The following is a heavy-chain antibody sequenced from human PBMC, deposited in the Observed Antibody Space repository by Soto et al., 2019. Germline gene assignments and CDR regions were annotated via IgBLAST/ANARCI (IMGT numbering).Heavy chain of an antibody. D-gene: IGHD2-15*01. CDR2: IYPGDSDT. J-gene: IGHJ6*02. CDR1: GYSFTSYW. CDR3: ARLTCSGGSCYPKERLYYYYYGMDV. V-gene: IGHV5-51*01. Sequence: PGESLKISCKGSGYSFTSYWIGWVRQMPGKGLEWMGIIYPGDSDTRYSPSFQGQVTISADKSISTAYLQWSSLKASDTAMYYCARLTCSGGSCYPKERLYYYYYGMDVWGQGTTVTVSS.